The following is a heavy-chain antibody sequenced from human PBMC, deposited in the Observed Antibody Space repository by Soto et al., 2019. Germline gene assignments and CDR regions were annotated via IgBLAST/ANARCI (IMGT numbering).Heavy chain of an antibody. CDR1: GGTFSSYA. D-gene: IGHD3-22*01. J-gene: IGHJ4*02. CDR2: IIPIFGTA. CDR3: ASGDYYDSSGYVDY. V-gene: IGHV1-69*13. Sequence: EASVKVSCKASGGTFSSYAISWVRQAPGQGLEWMGGIIPIFGTANYAQKFQGRVTITADESTSTAYMELSSLRSEDTAVYYCASGDYYDSSGYVDYWGQGTLVTVSS.